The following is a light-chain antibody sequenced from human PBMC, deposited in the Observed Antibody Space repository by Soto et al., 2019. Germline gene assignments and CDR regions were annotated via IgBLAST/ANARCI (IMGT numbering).Light chain of an antibody. CDR1: QSVRGNY. V-gene: IGKV3D-20*02. Sequence: VLTQSPGTLSLSPGERATLSCRASQSVRGNYVAWYQQKPGQAPRLLIYDASNRATGIPARFSGSGSGTDFTLTISSLEPEDFAVYYCQQRSNWPLTFGGGTKVDIK. CDR2: DAS. J-gene: IGKJ4*01. CDR3: QQRSNWPLT.